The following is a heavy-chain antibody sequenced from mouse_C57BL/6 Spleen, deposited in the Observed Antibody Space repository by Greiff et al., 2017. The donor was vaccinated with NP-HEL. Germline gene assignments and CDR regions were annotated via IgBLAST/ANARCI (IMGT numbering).Heavy chain of an antibody. J-gene: IGHJ1*03. CDR2: IYPGDGDT. V-gene: IGHV1-82*01. CDR1: GYAFSSSW. Sequence: VQLQQSGPELVKPGASVKISCKASGYAFSSSWMNWVKQRPGKGLEWIGRIYPGDGDTNYNGKFKGKATLTADKSSSTAYMQLSSLTSEDSAVYFCARDDYGSSYYWYFDVWGTGTTVTVSS. CDR3: ARDDYGSSYYWYFDV. D-gene: IGHD1-1*01.